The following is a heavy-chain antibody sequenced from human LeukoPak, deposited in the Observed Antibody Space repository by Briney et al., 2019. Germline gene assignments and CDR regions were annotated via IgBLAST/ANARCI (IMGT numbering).Heavy chain of an antibody. CDR3: ARTVVATQGFDY. D-gene: IGHD5-12*01. V-gene: IGHV1-69*05. CDR1: GGTFSSYA. J-gene: IGHJ4*02. CDR2: IIPIFGTA. Sequence: EASVKVSFKASGGTFSSYAISWVRQAPGQGLEWMGGIIPIFGTANYAQKFQGRVTITTDESTSTAYMELSSLRSEDTAVYYCARTVVATQGFDYWGQGTLVTVSS.